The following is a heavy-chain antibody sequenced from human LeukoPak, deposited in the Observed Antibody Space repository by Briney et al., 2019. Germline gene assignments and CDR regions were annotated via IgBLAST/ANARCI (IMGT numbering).Heavy chain of an antibody. D-gene: IGHD2-2*03. CDR3: ARGLFGYCSSTSCYRWFDP. Sequence: SETLSLTCTVSGGSIGSGDYYWSWIRQPPGKGLEWIGYIYYSGSTYYNPSLKSRITISVNTSKSQFSLKLSSVTAADTAVYYCARGLFGYCSSTSCYRWFDPWGQGTLVTASS. CDR2: IYYSGST. J-gene: IGHJ5*02. CDR1: GGSIGSGDYY. V-gene: IGHV4-30-4*08.